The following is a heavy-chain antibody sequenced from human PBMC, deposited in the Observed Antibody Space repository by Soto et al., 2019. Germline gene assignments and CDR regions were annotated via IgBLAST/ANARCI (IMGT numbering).Heavy chain of an antibody. D-gene: IGHD6-13*01. CDR1: GGSISSGDYY. J-gene: IGHJ4*02. CDR3: ARAHGYSSSFDY. CDR2: IYYSGST. Sequence: SLTCTVSGGSISSGDYYWSWIRQPPGKGLEWIGYIYYSGSTYYNPSLKSRVTISVDTSKNQFSLKLSSVTAADTAVYYCARAHGYSSSFDYWGQGTLVTVSS. V-gene: IGHV4-30-4*01.